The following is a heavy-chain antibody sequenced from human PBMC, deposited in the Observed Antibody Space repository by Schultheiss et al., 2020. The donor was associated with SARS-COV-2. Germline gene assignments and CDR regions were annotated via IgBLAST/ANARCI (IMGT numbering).Heavy chain of an antibody. V-gene: IGHV4-34*01. CDR1: GGSFSSYY. Sequence: SQTLSLTCSVSGGSFSSYYWSWIRQPPGKGLEWIGEINHSGSTNYNPSLKSRVTISVDTSKNQFSLKLNSVTPEDTAVYYCARGSNSAFDSWGQGTLVTVSS. J-gene: IGHJ4*02. CDR3: ARGSNSAFDS. CDR2: INHSGST. D-gene: IGHD4-23*01.